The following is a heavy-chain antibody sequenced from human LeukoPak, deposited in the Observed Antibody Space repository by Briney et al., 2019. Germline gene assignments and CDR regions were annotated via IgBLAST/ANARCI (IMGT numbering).Heavy chain of an antibody. CDR3: AKELVYCSSTSCYPRGFDY. Sequence: GGSLRLSCAASGFTFDDYAMHWVRQAPGKGLERVSGISWNSGSIGYADSVKGRFTISRDNAKNSLYLQMNSLRAEDTALYYCAKELVYCSSTSCYPRGFDYWGQGTLVTVSS. D-gene: IGHD2-2*01. V-gene: IGHV3-9*01. CDR1: GFTFDDYA. CDR2: ISWNSGSI. J-gene: IGHJ4*02.